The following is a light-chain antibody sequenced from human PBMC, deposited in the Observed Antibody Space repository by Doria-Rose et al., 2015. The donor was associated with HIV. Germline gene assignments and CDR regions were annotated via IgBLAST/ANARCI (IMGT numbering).Light chain of an antibody. J-gene: IGKJ4*01. CDR1: HDISNY. Sequence: IRLTQSPSSLSASVGDRVTIICQASHDISNYLNWYQQKPGKAPKLLIYGASNLETGVPSRFSGSGSGTDFTFTISSLQPEDIATYSCQQYGNLPLTFGGGTKVEIK. CDR2: GAS. V-gene: IGKV1-33*01. CDR3: QQYGNLPLT.